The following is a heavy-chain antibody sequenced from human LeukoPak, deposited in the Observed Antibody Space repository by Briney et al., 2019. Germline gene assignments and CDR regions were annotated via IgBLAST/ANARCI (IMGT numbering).Heavy chain of an antibody. CDR2: INPNSGGT. CDR3: ARDRRRDYYPYYYYMDV. CDR1: GHTFTGYY. V-gene: IGHV1-2*02. J-gene: IGHJ6*03. Sequence: ASVKVSCKASGHTFTGYYMHWVRQAPGQGLEWMGWINPNSGGTNYAQKFQGRVTMTRDTSISTAYMELSRLRSDDTAVYYCARDRRRDYYPYYYYMDVWGKGTTVTVSS.